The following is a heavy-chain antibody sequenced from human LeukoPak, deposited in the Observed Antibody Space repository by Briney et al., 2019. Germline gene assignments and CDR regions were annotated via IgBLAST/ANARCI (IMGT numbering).Heavy chain of an antibody. CDR1: GGSISSGTYY. CDR2: IYTSGTP. Sequence: SETLSLTCTVSGGSISSGTYYWTRIRQPAGKGLEWIGRIYTSGTPNYNPSLKSRVTISMDTSKNQFSLRLSSVTAADTAVYYCARELDYYDSSGYSTFDYWGQGALVTVSS. CDR3: ARELDYYDSSGYSTFDY. D-gene: IGHD3-22*01. J-gene: IGHJ4*02. V-gene: IGHV4-61*02.